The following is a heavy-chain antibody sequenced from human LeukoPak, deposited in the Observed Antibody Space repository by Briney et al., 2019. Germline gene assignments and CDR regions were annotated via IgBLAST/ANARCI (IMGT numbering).Heavy chain of an antibody. CDR2: ISHSGST. J-gene: IGHJ3*02. V-gene: IGHV4-34*01. CDR1: GGSVSCYS. CDR3: ARSANAFDI. Sequence: SETLSLTCAVSGGSVSCYSWRWTRQPPGKGPEWIGKISHSGSTNYNPSLKSRVTISVDTSTNQFSLNLSSVTAADTAVYYCARSANAFDIWGQGTMVTVSS.